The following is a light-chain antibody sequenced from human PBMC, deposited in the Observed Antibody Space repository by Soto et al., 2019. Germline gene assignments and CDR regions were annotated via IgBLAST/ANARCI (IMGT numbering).Light chain of an antibody. CDR1: QSVSSY. CDR3: QQYGSWPPVT. CDR2: GAS. J-gene: IGKJ5*01. Sequence: IVLTQSPSTLSLSPGERASLSCRASQSVSSYLAWYQQKPGQAPRLLIYGASSRATGIPDRFSGSGSGTEFTLTISSLQSEDFAVYYCQQYGSWPPVTFGQGTRLEIK. V-gene: IGKV3-15*01.